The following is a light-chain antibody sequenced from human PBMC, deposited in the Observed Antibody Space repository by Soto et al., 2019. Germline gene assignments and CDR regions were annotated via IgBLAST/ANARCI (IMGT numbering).Light chain of an antibody. Sequence: QSALTQPPSASGSPRQSVTISCTGTSSDVGGYNYVSWYQQHPGKVPKLLIYEVTRRPSGVPDRFSGSKSGNTASLTVSALQAEDEAHHYCSSYAGNNVVIFGGGTKLTVL. CDR3: SSYAGNNVVI. J-gene: IGLJ2*01. V-gene: IGLV2-8*01. CDR1: SSDVGGYNY. CDR2: EVT.